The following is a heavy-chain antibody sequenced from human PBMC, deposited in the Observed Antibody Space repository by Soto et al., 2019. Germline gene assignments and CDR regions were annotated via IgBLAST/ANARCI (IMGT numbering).Heavy chain of an antibody. CDR2: IYHSGST. Sequence: QVQLQESGPGLVKPSGTLSLTCAVSGASISSSNWLSWVRQSPGKGLEWIGEIYHSGSTNYNPAFKSRVTMSVDKPKNQISLNVSSVTAADTAVYYCARGIDDYGEVYFDYWGQGALVTVAS. D-gene: IGHD4-17*01. CDR1: GASISSSNW. CDR3: ARGIDDYGEVYFDY. J-gene: IGHJ4*02. V-gene: IGHV4-4*02.